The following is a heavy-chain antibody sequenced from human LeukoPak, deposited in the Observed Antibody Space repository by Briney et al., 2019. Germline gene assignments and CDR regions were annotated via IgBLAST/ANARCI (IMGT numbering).Heavy chain of an antibody. Sequence: GGSLRLSCAASGFTFSTYAMNWVRQAPAKGPEWVSTIGGGGPTTDYADSVKDRFTISRDNSKNTLYLQMNSLRAEDTAVYFCARGFLGGTDQYFDSWGQGTLVTVSS. D-gene: IGHD6-19*01. CDR1: GFTFSTYA. CDR3: ARGFLGGTDQYFDS. J-gene: IGHJ4*02. CDR2: IGGGGPTT. V-gene: IGHV3-23*01.